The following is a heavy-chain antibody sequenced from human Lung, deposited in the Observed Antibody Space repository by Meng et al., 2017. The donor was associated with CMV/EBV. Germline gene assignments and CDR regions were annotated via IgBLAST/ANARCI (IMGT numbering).Heavy chain of an antibody. D-gene: IGHD2-2*01. J-gene: IGHJ4*02. Sequence: GESLKISCTASGFIFSDYSMSWVRQAPGKGLEWVSSISSSSIHIYYADSTKGRFTISRDNAKKSLYLQMNSLRAEDTAVYYCARGRGYCSSTNCYQNFDYWGQGTLVTVSS. CDR3: ARGRGYCSSTNCYQNFDY. CDR1: GFIFSDYS. CDR2: ISSSSIHI. V-gene: IGHV3-21*01.